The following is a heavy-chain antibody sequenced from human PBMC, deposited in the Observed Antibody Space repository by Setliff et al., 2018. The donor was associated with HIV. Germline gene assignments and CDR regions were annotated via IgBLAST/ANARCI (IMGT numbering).Heavy chain of an antibody. CDR3: ARARTDYYDRRRRSHYYIDV. J-gene: IGHJ6*03. Sequence: ASVKVSCKPSGYTFSNYDINWVRQAAGQGLERMGWMNPDSRNTGYAQRFEGRVTLTWDTSISTAYLELNHLKSDDTAVYYCARARTDYYDRRRRSHYYIDVWARGATVTVSS. CDR2: MNPDSRNT. V-gene: IGHV1-8*02. CDR1: GYTFSNYD. D-gene: IGHD3-22*01.